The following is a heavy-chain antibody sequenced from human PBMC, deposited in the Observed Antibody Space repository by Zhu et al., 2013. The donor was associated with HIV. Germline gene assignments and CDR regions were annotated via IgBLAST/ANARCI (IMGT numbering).Heavy chain of an antibody. CDR3: ARGHGGGTAARPLVEDALDI. CDR2: ISAYNGDT. Sequence: QVQLVQSGGEVKKPGASVKVSCKASGYTFTSHGISWLRQAPGQGLEWMGWISAYNGDTNYAPKLQGRVTMTTDTSTSTAYMELRSLRSDDTAVYYCARGHGGGTAARPLVEDALDIWGQGTTVTVSS. J-gene: IGHJ3*02. D-gene: IGHD6-6*01. CDR1: GYTFTSHG. V-gene: IGHV1-18*04.